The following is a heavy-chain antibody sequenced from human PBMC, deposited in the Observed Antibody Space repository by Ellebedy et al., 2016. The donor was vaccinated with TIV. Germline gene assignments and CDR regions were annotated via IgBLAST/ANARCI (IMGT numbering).Heavy chain of an antibody. CDR1: GFTFSTYA. D-gene: IGHD1/OR15-1a*01. CDR3: ARENWYNDY. V-gene: IGHV3-30-3*01. J-gene: IGHJ4*02. Sequence: GESLKISCAASGFTFSTYAMHWVRQAPGKGLEWVAIISYDGNNKYYADSVKGRFTISRDNAKNSVYLQMNSLRAEDTAVYYCARENWYNDYWGQGTLVTVSS. CDR2: ISYDGNNK.